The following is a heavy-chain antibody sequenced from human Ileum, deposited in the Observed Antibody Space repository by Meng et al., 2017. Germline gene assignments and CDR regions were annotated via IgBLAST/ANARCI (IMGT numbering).Heavy chain of an antibody. CDR1: GGSVTSSSYD. CDR3: ARDRDSSGYYPY. V-gene: IGHV4-30-4*01. J-gene: IGHJ4*02. CDR2: IYYSGST. Sequence: QLQLQESGPGLVKPTETLSLTCIVSGGSVTSSSYDWSWIRQPPGKGLEWIGYIYYSGSTYYNPSLKSRLTISVDTSKNQFSLKLSSVTAADTAVYYCARDRDSSGYYPYWGQGTLVTVSS. D-gene: IGHD3-22*01.